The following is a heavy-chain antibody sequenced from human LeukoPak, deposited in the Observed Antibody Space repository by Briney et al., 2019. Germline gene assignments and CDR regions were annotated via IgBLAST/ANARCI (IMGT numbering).Heavy chain of an antibody. Sequence: ASVKVSCKASGYTFTSYGISWVRQAPGQGLEWMGWISAYNGNTNYAQKLQGRVPMTTDTSTSTAYMGLRSLRSDDSAVDYCARGAPWSGYYVYYMDVWGKGTTVTVSS. J-gene: IGHJ6*03. V-gene: IGHV1-18*01. CDR2: ISAYNGNT. D-gene: IGHD3-3*01. CDR1: GYTFTSYG. CDR3: ARGAPWSGYYVYYMDV.